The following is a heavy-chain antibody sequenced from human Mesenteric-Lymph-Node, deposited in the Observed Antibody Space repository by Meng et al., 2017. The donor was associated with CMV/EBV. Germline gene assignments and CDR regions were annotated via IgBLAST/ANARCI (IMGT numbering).Heavy chain of an antibody. D-gene: IGHD5/OR15-5a*01. CDR3: ARGASVSNPSPDYYYYYGMDV. Sequence: SETLSLTCTVSGGSISSGTYYWSWIRQPPGKGLEWIGEINHSGSTNYNPSLKSRVTISVDTSKNQFSLKLSSVTAADTAVYYCARGASVSNPSPDYYYYYGMDVWGQGTTVTVSS. J-gene: IGHJ6*02. CDR1: GGSISSGTYY. V-gene: IGHV4-39*07. CDR2: INHSGST.